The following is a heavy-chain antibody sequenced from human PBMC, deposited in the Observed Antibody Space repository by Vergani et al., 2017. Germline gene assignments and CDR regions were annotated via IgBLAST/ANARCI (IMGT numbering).Heavy chain of an antibody. CDR2: INHSGST. J-gene: IGHJ4*02. V-gene: IGHV4-34*01. CDR1: GGSFSGYY. D-gene: IGHD6-6*01. Sequence: QVQLQQWGAGLLKPSETLSLTCAVYGGSFSGYYWSWIRQPPGKGLEWIGEINHSGSTNYNPSLKSRVTISVDTSKNQFSLKLSSVTAADTDVYYCARGTRARRFDYWGQGTLVTVSS. CDR3: ARGTRARRFDY.